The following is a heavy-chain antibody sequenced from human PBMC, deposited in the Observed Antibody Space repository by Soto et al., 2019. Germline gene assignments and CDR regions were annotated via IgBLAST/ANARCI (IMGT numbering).Heavy chain of an antibody. CDR1: GFTFSSYW. J-gene: IGHJ6*02. CDR3: ASHLSGRADV. V-gene: IGHV3-74*01. D-gene: IGHD3-10*01. CDR2: MNEDGGTT. Sequence: SLRLSCAASGFTFSSYWMHWVRQAPGKGLVWVSRMNEDGGTTDYADSVKGRFTISRDNAKNTLYLQMNSLRVEDTAVYYCASHLSGRADVWGQGTTVTVSS.